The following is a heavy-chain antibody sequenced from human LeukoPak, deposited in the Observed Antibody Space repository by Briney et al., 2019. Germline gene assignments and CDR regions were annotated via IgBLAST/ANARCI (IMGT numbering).Heavy chain of an antibody. CDR2: ISWNSGSI. V-gene: IGHV3-9*01. D-gene: IGHD3-10*01. CDR3: AKDTKYYYGSGSQSNAFDI. Sequence: PGRSLRLSCAASGFTFDDYAMHWVRQAPGKGLEWVSGISWNSGSIGYADSVKGRFTISRDNAKNSLYLQMNSLRAEDTALYYCAKDTKYYYGSGSQSNAFDIWGQGTIVTVSS. J-gene: IGHJ3*02. CDR1: GFTFDDYA.